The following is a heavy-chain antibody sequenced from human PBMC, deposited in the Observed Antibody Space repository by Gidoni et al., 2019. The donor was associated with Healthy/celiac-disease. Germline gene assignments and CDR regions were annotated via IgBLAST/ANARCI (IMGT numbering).Heavy chain of an antibody. CDR1: GFTFSSYS. D-gene: IGHD3-3*01. V-gene: IGHV3-21*01. CDR2: ISSSSSYI. CDR3: ARDLRFLEWLSDY. Sequence: EVQLVESGGGLVKPGGSLRLSGAASGFTFSSYSMNWVRQAPGKGLEWVSSISSSSSYIYYADSVKGRFTISRDNAKNSLYLQMNSLRAEDTAVYYCARDLRFLEWLSDYWGQGTLVTVSS. J-gene: IGHJ4*02.